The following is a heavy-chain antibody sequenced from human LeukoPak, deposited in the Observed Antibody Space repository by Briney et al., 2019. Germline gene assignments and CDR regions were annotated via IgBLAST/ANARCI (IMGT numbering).Heavy chain of an antibody. D-gene: IGHD3-22*01. Sequence: PSETLSLTCTVAGGSISSYYWSWIRQPAGKGLEWIGRIYSSGSTNYNPSLKSRVTLSLDKSKNQFSLKLSSVTAADTAVYYCGREGGVWLSPPRGFGYWGQGTLVTVSS. CDR3: GREGGVWLSPPRGFGY. CDR2: IYSSGST. V-gene: IGHV4-4*07. CDR1: GGSISSYY. J-gene: IGHJ4*02.